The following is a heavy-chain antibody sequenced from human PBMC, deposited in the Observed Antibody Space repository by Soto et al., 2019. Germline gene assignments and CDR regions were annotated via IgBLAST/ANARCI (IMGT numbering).Heavy chain of an antibody. CDR2: ISYTGST. CDR1: GGSISNYH. Sequence: QEQLQESGPRLVKPSETLSLTCSVSGGSISNYHWSWIRQPPGKGLEWIGYISYTGSTNYSPSLKGRVTVLLATSKKQFSLTLRSVTTADTSVYCCARVAADAYWSGYDDYWGQGNVVSVSS. V-gene: IGHV4-59*01. J-gene: IGHJ4*02. CDR3: ARVAADAYWSGYDDY. D-gene: IGHD3-3*01.